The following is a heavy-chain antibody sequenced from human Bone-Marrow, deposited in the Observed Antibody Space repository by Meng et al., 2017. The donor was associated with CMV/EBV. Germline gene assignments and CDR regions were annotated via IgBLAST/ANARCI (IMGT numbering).Heavy chain of an antibody. Sequence: GESVKISCAASGFTFSSYWMSWVRQAPGKGLEWVANIKQDGSEKYYVDSVKGRFTISRDNAKNSLYLQMKSLRAEDTAVYYCARGNIMITFGGEYYFDYWGQGTLVTVSS. CDR1: GFTFSSYW. J-gene: IGHJ4*02. CDR2: IKQDGSEK. V-gene: IGHV3-7*01. CDR3: ARGNIMITFGGEYYFDY. D-gene: IGHD3-16*01.